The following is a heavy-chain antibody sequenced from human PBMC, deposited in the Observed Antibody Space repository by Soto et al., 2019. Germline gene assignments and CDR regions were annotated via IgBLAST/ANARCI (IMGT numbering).Heavy chain of an antibody. CDR1: GFTFSSYG. J-gene: IGHJ4*02. V-gene: IGHV3-30*18. CDR3: AKEVLDEYGDYRPFDY. Sequence: QVQLVESGGGVVQPGRSLRLSCAASGFTFSSYGMHWVRQAPGKGLVWVAVISYDGSNKHDADSVKGRFTISRDNYKNTLQLQMNRLRAEDTAGYYCAKEVLDEYGDYRPFDYWGEGALVTVTS. D-gene: IGHD4-17*01. CDR2: ISYDGSNK.